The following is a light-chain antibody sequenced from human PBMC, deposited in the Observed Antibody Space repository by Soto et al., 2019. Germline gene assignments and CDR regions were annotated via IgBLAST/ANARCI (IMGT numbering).Light chain of an antibody. CDR2: TNN. CDR1: SSNIGSNT. J-gene: IGLJ3*02. Sequence: QSVLTQPPSASGTPGQRVTISCSGSSSNIGSNTVSWYQQLPGTAPKLLIYTNNQRPSGVPDRFSGSKSGTSASLAISGLQSEDEADYYCATWDDNLNGWVFGGGTKLTVL. CDR3: ATWDDNLNGWV. V-gene: IGLV1-44*01.